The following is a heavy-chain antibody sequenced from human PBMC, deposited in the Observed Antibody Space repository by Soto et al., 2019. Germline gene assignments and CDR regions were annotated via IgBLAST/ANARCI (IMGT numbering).Heavy chain of an antibody. D-gene: IGHD1-26*01. V-gene: IGHV3-15*01. CDR1: GFTFSSYA. CDR2: IKSKSAGGTT. J-gene: IGHJ5*02. CDR3: TTGSGSNIESWSDP. Sequence: PGGSLRLSCAASGFTFSSYAMSWVRQAPGKGLEWVGRIKSKSAGGTTDYATPVKGRFTISRDDSENTVYLQMNSLKSEDTAVYYCTTGSGSNIESWSDPWGQGTLVTVSS.